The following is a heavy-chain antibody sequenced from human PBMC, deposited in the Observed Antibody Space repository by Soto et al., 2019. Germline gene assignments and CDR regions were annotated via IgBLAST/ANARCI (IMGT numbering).Heavy chain of an antibody. Sequence: QVQLVESGGGVVQPGRSLRLSCAASGFSFSNYGIHWVRQAPGKGLEWVASISYDGNDKYYADPVKGRFTISRDNSESMLYLQPNRLRAEDTALYYCAKVGRFGAVIWSLDYWGQGALVTVPS. D-gene: IGHD3-10*01. V-gene: IGHV3-30*18. CDR1: GFSFSNYG. J-gene: IGHJ4*02. CDR3: AKVGRFGAVIWSLDY. CDR2: ISYDGNDK.